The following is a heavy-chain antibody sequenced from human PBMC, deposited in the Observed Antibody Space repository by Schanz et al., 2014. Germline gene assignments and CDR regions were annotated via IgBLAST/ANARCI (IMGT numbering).Heavy chain of an antibody. D-gene: IGHD6-13*01. V-gene: IGHV1-69*02. CDR1: GGTFSSDT. CDR3: ARSGSSNWYFFDY. CDR2: IVPIAGIT. J-gene: IGHJ4*02. Sequence: QVHLVQSGAEVKKPGSSVKASCKASGGTFSSDTFSWVRQAPGQGLEWMGRIVPIAGITNYAQKFQGRVTNTADKSTSTAYMDLSSLRPEDTAVYYCARSGSSNWYFFDYWGQGTLVTVSS.